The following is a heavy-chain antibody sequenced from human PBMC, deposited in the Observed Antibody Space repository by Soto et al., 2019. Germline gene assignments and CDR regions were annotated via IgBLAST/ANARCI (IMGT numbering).Heavy chain of an antibody. V-gene: IGHV1-24*01. CDR1: ENTLTELT. Sequence: ASVKVSCKVPENTLTELTIDWLRQAPGKGLEWMGRSAPEEGESIYPQKFQGRVSMTEDPSTDTAYMELTSLRSEDTAVYFCPADRKIVGTIGAFDFWGQGTLVTVS. D-gene: IGHD1-26*01. CDR3: PADRKIVGTIGAFDF. J-gene: IGHJ4*02. CDR2: SAPEEGES.